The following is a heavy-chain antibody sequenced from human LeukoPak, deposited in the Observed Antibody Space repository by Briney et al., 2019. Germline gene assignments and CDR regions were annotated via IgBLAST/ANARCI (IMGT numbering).Heavy chain of an antibody. CDR3: ASRPIFGVVAKAFDI. Sequence: SETLSLTCAVYGGSFSGYYWSWIRQPPGKGLEWIGEINHSGSTNYNPSLKSRVTISVDTSKNQFSLKLSSVTAADTAVYYCASRPIFGVVAKAFDIWGQGTMVTVSS. CDR2: INHSGST. J-gene: IGHJ3*02. V-gene: IGHV4-34*01. D-gene: IGHD3-3*01. CDR1: GGSFSGYY.